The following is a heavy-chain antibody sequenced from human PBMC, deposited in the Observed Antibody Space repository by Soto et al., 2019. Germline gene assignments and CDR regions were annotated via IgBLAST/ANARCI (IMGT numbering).Heavy chain of an antibody. CDR2: IFHTGST. D-gene: IGHD3-3*01. J-gene: IGHJ6*02. CDR3: ARESTIFGVAKGMDV. CDR1: GGLLSTVCYS. V-gene: IGHV4-30-2*01. Sequence: SETLSPTCLVSGGLLSTVCYSWDWLRHPPGNGLELIGYIFHTGSTNYNPSLRSRVTISVDRSKNQFSLKLSSVTAADTALYYFARESTIFGVAKGMDVWGRGTTVTVSS.